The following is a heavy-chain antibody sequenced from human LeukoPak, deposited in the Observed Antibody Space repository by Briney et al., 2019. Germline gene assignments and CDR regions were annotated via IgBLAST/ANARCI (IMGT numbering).Heavy chain of an antibody. CDR1: GGSASSTSYY. D-gene: IGHD2-15*01. J-gene: IGHJ4*02. CDR2: IYYSGST. V-gene: IGHV4-61*01. Sequence: SETLSLTCTVSGGSASSTSYYWSWIRQPPGKGLEWIGYIYYSGSTNYNPSLKSRVTVSVDTSKNQFSLRLSSVTAADTAVYYCAREGRYCSGGSCLDYWGQGTLVTVSS. CDR3: AREGRYCSGGSCLDY.